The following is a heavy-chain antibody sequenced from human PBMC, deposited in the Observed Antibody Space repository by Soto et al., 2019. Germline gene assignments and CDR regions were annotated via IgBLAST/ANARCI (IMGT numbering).Heavy chain of an antibody. D-gene: IGHD1-26*01. Sequence: EVQLLESGGGLVSPGGSLRLSCAASGFTFSSYAMSWVRQAPGKGLEWLAGITFRGDYTYYADSVKGRFILSRDNSRNRLDLQMNNLKVEDTALYYCAKLGTMGVFDNWGQGTLLPVSS. CDR2: ITFRGDYT. J-gene: IGHJ4*02. CDR1: GFTFSSYA. V-gene: IGHV3-23*01. CDR3: AKLGTMGVFDN.